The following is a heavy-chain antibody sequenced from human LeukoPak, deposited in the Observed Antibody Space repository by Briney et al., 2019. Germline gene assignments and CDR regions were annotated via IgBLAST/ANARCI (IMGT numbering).Heavy chain of an antibody. D-gene: IGHD3-16*02. CDR2: ISSSSSYI. V-gene: IGHV3-21*01. CDR1: GFTFSKYW. CDR3: ARGKYDYVWGSYRPYFDY. J-gene: IGHJ4*02. Sequence: GGSLRLSCAASGFTFSKYWMLWVRQAPGKGLEWVSSISSSSSYIYYADSVKGRFTISRDNAKNSLYLQMNSLRAEDTAVYYCARGKYDYVWGSYRPYFDYWGQGTLVTVSS.